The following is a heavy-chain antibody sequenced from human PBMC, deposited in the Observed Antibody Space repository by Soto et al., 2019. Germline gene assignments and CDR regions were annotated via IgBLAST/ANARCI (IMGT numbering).Heavy chain of an antibody. V-gene: IGHV3-7*01. D-gene: IGHD2-15*01. J-gene: IGHJ4*02. CDR1: GFTFSDYW. Sequence: GGSLRLSCAASGFTFSDYWMSWVRQAPGKGLEWVANIKQDGSERYYVDSVKGRFTISRDNAKNSLFLQMSSLRAEDTAVYYCARGCYIVRHCRGGSSFWGQRTRVTVSS. CDR2: IKQDGSER. CDR3: ARGCYIVRHCRGGSSF.